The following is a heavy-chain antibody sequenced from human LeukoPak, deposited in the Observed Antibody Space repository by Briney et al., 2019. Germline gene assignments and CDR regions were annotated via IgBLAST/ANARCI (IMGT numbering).Heavy chain of an antibody. CDR1: GGSISSYY. D-gene: IGHD4-17*01. V-gene: IGHV4-38-2*02. J-gene: IGHJ4*02. CDR2: IYHSGST. Sequence: SETLSLTCTVSGGSISSYYWSWIRQPPGKGLEWIGSIYHSGSTYYNPSLKSRVTISVDTSKNQFSLKLSSVTAADTAVYYCARDGRTVTLFDYWGQGTLVTVSS. CDR3: ARDGRTVTLFDY.